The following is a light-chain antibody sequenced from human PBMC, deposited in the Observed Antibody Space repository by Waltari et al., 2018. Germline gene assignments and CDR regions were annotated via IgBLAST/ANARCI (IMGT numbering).Light chain of an antibody. V-gene: IGKV1-39*01. J-gene: IGKJ1*01. CDR2: GSS. Sequence: DIQMTQSPSSLSASVGDRVTITCRASKSISTYLNWYQQKPGKAPKLLLYGSSSLQSGVPSRFSGSGSGTDITLTISSLQLEDFATYYCLQSYNDPTFGQGTKVEIK. CDR3: LQSYNDPT. CDR1: KSISTY.